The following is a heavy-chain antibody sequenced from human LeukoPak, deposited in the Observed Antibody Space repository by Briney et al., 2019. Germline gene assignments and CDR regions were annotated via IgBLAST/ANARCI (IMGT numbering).Heavy chain of an antibody. D-gene: IGHD2-15*01. Sequence: GGSLRLSCAASGFTVSGYFMSWVRQAPGKGLEWVSVLYSGATTYYADSVKGRFTISRDNSKNSLYLHMNSLRVEDTAVYYCARGGAARSFDQWGQGTLVTVSS. CDR2: LYSGATT. CDR3: ARGGAARSFDQ. CDR1: GFTVSGYF. V-gene: IGHV3-53*01. J-gene: IGHJ4*02.